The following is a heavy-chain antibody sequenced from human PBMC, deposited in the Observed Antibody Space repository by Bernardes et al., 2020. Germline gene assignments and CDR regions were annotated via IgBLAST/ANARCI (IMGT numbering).Heavy chain of an antibody. V-gene: IGHV3-23*01. Sequence: GGSLRLSCAASGFTFSSYAMNWVRQAPGMGLEWVSTISGPGGSTYYADSVKGRFTLSRDNSKNTLYLQMNSLRAEDTAVYYCAKVLTMIEPYFDYWGQGTLVSV. CDR2: ISGPGGST. CDR1: GFTFSSYA. J-gene: IGHJ4*02. CDR3: AKVLTMIEPYFDY. D-gene: IGHD3-22*01.